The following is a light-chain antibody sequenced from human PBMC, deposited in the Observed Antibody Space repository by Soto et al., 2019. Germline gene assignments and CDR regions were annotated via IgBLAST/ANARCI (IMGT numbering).Light chain of an antibody. CDR1: QGISSW. J-gene: IGKJ4*01. V-gene: IGKV1-12*01. Sequence: DIQMTQSPSSVSASVGDRVTITCRASQGISSWLAWYLQKPGKAPKLLIYAASSLQSGVPSRFRGSRAGTDVTLTLSSLPPEDFATYYVHQANSFPLTVGGGKKGDI. CDR2: AAS. CDR3: HQANSFPLT.